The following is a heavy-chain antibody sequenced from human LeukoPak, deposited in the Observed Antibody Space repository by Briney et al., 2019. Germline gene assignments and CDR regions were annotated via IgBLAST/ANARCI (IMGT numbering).Heavy chain of an antibody. J-gene: IGHJ3*02. CDR2: IYSGGST. D-gene: IGHD6-13*01. CDR1: GFTVSSNY. Sequence: PGGSLRLSCAASGFTVSSNYMSWVRQAPGKGLEWVSVIYSGGSTYYADSVKGRFTISRDNSKNTLYLQMNSLRAEDTAVYYCAKDGGVAAVSAFDIWGQGTMVTVSS. CDR3: AKDGGVAAVSAFDI. V-gene: IGHV3-53*05.